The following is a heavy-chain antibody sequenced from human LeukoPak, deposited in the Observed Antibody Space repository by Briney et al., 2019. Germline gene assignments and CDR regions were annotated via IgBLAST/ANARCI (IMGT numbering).Heavy chain of an antibody. Sequence: GGSLRLSCAASGFTFSSYEMNWVRQAPGKGLEWVSYISISGSTIYYADSVKGRFTISRDNAKNSLYLQMNSLRAEDTAVYYCARDLMTTVVYYYYGMDVWGQGTTVTVSS. CDR3: ARDLMTTVVYYYYGMDV. D-gene: IGHD4-23*01. CDR2: ISISGSTI. J-gene: IGHJ6*02. V-gene: IGHV3-48*03. CDR1: GFTFSSYE.